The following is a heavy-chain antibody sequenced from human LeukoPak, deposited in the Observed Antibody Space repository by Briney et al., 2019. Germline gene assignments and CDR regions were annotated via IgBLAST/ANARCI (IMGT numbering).Heavy chain of an antibody. CDR1: GGSISSGDYY. CDR2: IYYSGST. V-gene: IGHV4-30-4*01. D-gene: IGHD3-3*01. Sequence: PSETLSLTCTVSGGSISSGDYYWSWIRQPPGKGLEWIGYIYYSGSTYYNPSLKSRVTISVDTSKNQFSLKLSSVTAADTAVYYCARGSRDFTIGYWGQGTLVTVSS. CDR3: ARGSRDFTIGY. J-gene: IGHJ4*02.